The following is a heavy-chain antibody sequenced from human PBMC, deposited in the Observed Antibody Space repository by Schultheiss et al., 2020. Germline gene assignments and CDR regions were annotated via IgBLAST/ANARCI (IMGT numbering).Heavy chain of an antibody. Sequence: GESLKISCEGSGYSFTNYWISWVRQMPGKGLEWMGTIDPRDSYTNYSPSFRGHVTISADKSISTAYLQWSSLKASDTAMYYCALTTVTTGWFDPWGQGTLVTVSS. J-gene: IGHJ5*02. V-gene: IGHV5-10-1*01. D-gene: IGHD4-17*01. CDR2: IDPRDSYT. CDR1: GYSFTNYW. CDR3: ALTTVTTGWFDP.